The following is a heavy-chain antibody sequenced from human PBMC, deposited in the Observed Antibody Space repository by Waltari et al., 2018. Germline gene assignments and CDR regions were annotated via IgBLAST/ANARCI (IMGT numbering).Heavy chain of an antibody. Sequence: QVQLVQSGAEVKKPGSSVKVSCKASGGTFSSYAISWVRQAPGQGLEWMGGIIPIFGTANYAQKFQGRVTITADESTSTAYMELSSLRSEDTAVYYCAREPLKGMLPGLGVVITWGQGTLVTVSS. D-gene: IGHD3-3*01. CDR1: GGTFSSYA. V-gene: IGHV1-69*12. CDR2: IIPIFGTA. J-gene: IGHJ5*02. CDR3: AREPLKGMLPGLGVVIT.